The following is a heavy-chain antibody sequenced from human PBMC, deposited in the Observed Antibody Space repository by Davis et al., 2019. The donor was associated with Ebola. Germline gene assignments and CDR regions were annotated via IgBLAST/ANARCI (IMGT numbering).Heavy chain of an antibody. J-gene: IGHJ6*02. D-gene: IGHD6-6*01. Sequence: GESLKISCAASGFTFSSYSMTWVRQAPGKGLEWVGFIRSKAFGGKPAYAASVKGRFTISRDDSRATAYLQLDSLKTEDTAVYYCSRDLKQRPPAYYYGMDVWGQGTTVTVSS. CDR2: IRSKAFGGKP. CDR1: GFTFSSYS. CDR3: SRDLKQRPPAYYYGMDV. V-gene: IGHV3-49*04.